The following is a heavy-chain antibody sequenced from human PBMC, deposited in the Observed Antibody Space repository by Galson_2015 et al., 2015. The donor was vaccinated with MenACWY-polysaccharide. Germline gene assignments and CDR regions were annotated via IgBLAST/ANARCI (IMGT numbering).Heavy chain of an antibody. D-gene: IGHD2-21*01. CDR2: ISSSSGTI. Sequence: SLRLSCAASGFTFSSNSMNWVRQAPGKGLEWVSYISSSSGTIYYADSVKGRFTISRDDAKNSLYLQMNSLRAEDTAVYYCASTSPNSFWGQGTRVIASS. V-gene: IGHV3-48*01. CDR3: ASTSPNSF. J-gene: IGHJ4*02. CDR1: GFTFSSNS.